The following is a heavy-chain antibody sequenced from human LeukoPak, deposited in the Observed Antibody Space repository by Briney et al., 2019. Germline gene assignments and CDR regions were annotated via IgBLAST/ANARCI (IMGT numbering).Heavy chain of an antibody. J-gene: IGHJ4*02. Sequence: KPSETLSLTCAVSGYSISTTYYWGWIRQPPGQGLEWIGSIYHSGSTYYTPSLKSRVTISVDTSKNQYSLKLRSVTAADTAMYYCAKTHYDFRSGFNFRFDYWGQGTLVTVSS. CDR3: AKTHYDFRSGFNFRFDY. V-gene: IGHV4-38-2*01. D-gene: IGHD3-3*01. CDR1: GYSISTTYY. CDR2: IYHSGST.